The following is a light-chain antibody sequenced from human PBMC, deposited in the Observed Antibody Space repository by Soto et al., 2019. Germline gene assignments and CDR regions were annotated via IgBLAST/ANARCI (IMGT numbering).Light chain of an antibody. CDR2: EVN. Sequence: QSALTQPPSASGSPGQSVAISCTGTSSDVGGYNYVSWYQQHPGKAPKLMIYEVNKRPSGVPDRFSGSKSGNTASLTVSGLPAEDEADYYCSSYAGSSNVFGTGTKVT. J-gene: IGLJ1*01. CDR3: SSYAGSSNV. V-gene: IGLV2-8*01. CDR1: SSDVGGYNY.